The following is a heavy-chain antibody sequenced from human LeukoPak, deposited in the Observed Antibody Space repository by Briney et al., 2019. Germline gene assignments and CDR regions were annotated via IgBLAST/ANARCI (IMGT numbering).Heavy chain of an antibody. CDR3: ARDSRNIGQNFDY. CDR1: GFTFSSYT. Sequence: GGSLRLSCAASGFTFSSYTMNWVRQAPGKGLEWVSSISSSSSYIYYADSVKSRFTISRDNAKNSLYLQMNSLRAEDTAVYYCARDSRNIGQNFDYWGQGTLVTVSS. V-gene: IGHV3-21*01. J-gene: IGHJ4*02. CDR2: ISSSSSYI. D-gene: IGHD2/OR15-2a*01.